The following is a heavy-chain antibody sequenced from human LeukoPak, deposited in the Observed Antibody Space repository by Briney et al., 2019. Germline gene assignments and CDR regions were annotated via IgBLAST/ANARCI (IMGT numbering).Heavy chain of an antibody. CDR2: ITGSGETK. D-gene: IGHD3-22*01. J-gene: IGHJ4*02. V-gene: IGHV3-23*01. CDR3: AKESLVVIESYFDN. CDR1: GFTFSDFA. Sequence: GGSLRLSRVVSGFTFSDFAMSWVRRAPGKGLEWVSAITGSGETKYYADSVKGRFTMSRDNSKNTLYLQMNSLRDEDTAEYFCAKESLVVIESYFDNWGQGTLVTVSS.